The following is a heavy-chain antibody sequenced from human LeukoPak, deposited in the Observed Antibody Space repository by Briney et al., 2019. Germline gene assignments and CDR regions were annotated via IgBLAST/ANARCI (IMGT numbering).Heavy chain of an antibody. Sequence: GGSLRLSCAASGFTFSNCGMHWVRQAPGKGLEWVAVISYDGHNKYYADSVKGRFTISRDNSKNTLDLQMNSLKTEDTALYYCTTMNYGKVSDYWGQGTLVTVSS. D-gene: IGHD4-17*01. V-gene: IGHV3-30*03. CDR1: GFTFSNCG. CDR2: ISYDGHNK. CDR3: TTMNYGKVSDY. J-gene: IGHJ4*02.